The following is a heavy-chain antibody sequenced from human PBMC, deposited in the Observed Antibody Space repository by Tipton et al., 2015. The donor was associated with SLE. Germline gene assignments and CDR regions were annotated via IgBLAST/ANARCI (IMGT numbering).Heavy chain of an antibody. CDR1: GFTFSSYA. V-gene: IGHV3-30*04. Sequence: SLRLSCAASGFTFSSYAMHWVRQAPGKGPEWVAVISYDGSNKYYADSVKGRFTISRDNSKNTLYLQMNSLRAEDTAVYYCARARYLDLWGRGTLVTVSS. CDR2: ISYDGSNK. J-gene: IGHJ2*01. CDR3: ARARYLDL.